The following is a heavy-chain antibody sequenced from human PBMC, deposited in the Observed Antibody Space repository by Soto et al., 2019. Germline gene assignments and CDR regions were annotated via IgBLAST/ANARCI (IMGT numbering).Heavy chain of an antibody. D-gene: IGHD3-10*01. Sequence: QVHLQESGPGLVKPSQTLSLTCTVSNGSISGGDYYWNWIRQRPAKGLEWIGYIYSSGSSYYNPALRSRVSISRDTSKNQFSLMMTSVTAADTAVYYCAGGRFGELAWWYVHLWGRGTLVTVAS. J-gene: IGHJ2*01. V-gene: IGHV4-31*03. CDR1: NGSISGGDYY. CDR3: AGGRFGELAWWYVHL. CDR2: IYSSGSS.